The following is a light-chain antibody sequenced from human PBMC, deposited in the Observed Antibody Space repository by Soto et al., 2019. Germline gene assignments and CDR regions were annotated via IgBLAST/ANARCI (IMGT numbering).Light chain of an antibody. Sequence: QSALTQPASVSGSPGQSITISCTGTSSDVGSYNLVSWYQQHPGKAPKLLIYEGSKRPSGVSNRFSGSKSGNTASLTISGLQAEDEADYYCFSYAGSVTYVFGTGTKLTVL. CDR3: FSYAGSVTYV. CDR2: EGS. CDR1: SSDVGSYNL. V-gene: IGLV2-23*01. J-gene: IGLJ1*01.